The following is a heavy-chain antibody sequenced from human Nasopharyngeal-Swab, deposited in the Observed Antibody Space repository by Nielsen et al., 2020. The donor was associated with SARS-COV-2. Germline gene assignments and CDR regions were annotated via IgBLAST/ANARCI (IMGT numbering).Heavy chain of an antibody. Sequence: WIRQPPGKGLEWIGEINHSGSTNYNPSLKSRVTIPVDTSKNQFSLKLSSVTAADTAVYYCARGRLLDDFWSGYYIYKTYYYYGMDVWGQGTTVTVSS. V-gene: IGHV4-34*01. CDR2: INHSGST. D-gene: IGHD3-3*01. J-gene: IGHJ6*02. CDR3: ARGRLLDDFWSGYYIYKTYYYYGMDV.